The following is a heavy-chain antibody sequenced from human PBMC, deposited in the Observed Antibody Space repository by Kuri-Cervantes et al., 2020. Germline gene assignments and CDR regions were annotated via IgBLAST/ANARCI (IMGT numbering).Heavy chain of an antibody. CDR3: AKDIGPGGTVTRRAFDI. Sequence: GGSLRLSCAASGFPFHDYAMHWVRQAPGKGLEWVSGISWNSGSIGYADSVKGRFTISRDNAKNSLYLQMNSLRAEDTALYYCAKDIGPGGTVTRRAFDIWGQGTMVTVSS. CDR2: ISWNSGSI. CDR1: GFPFHDYA. J-gene: IGHJ3*02. D-gene: IGHD4-17*01. V-gene: IGHV3-9*01.